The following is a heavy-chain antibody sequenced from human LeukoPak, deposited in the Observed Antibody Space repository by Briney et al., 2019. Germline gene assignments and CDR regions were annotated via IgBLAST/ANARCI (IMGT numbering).Heavy chain of an antibody. J-gene: IGHJ4*02. CDR2: IYYSGST. V-gene: IGHV4-39*01. CDR3: ASLAPIGIVVVFSGGIDY. D-gene: IGHD3-22*01. Sequence: PSETLSLTCTVSGGSISSSSYYWGWIRQPPGKGREWIGSIYYSGSTYYNPSLKSRVTISVDTSKNQFSLKLSSVTAADTAVYYCASLAPIGIVVVFSGGIDYWGQGTLVTVSS. CDR1: GGSISSSSYY.